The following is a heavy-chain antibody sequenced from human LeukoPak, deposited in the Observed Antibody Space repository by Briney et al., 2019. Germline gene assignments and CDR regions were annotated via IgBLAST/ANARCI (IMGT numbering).Heavy chain of an antibody. V-gene: IGHV1-46*01. D-gene: IGHD2-2*01. CDR2: INPSGGST. CDR1: GYTFTSYY. J-gene: IGHJ4*02. Sequence: ASVKVSCKASGYTFTSYYMHWVRQAPGQGLEWMGIINPSGGSTSYAQKFQGRVTMTRDTSTSTVYMELSSLRSEDTAVYYCATVPAALLCYPAFDYWGQGTLVTVSS. CDR3: ATVPAALLCYPAFDY.